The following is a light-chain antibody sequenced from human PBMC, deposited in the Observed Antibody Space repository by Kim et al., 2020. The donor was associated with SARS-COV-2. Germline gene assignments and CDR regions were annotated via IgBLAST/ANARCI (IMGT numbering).Light chain of an antibody. CDR3: QTYNRDNVI. Sequence: GKRVTIAYPRSNVISSNSYVQWYQQRTDGVPTTVIYENDRRPAGLAHLFSCSTDNTATSASLTIAGLRTEDETSYYCQTYNRDNVIFGGGTQLTVL. V-gene: IGLV6-57*03. J-gene: IGLJ2*01. CDR1: NVISSNSY. CDR2: END.